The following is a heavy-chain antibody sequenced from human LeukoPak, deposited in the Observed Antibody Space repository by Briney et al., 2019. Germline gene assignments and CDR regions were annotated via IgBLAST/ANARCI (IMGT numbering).Heavy chain of an antibody. Sequence: SETLSLTCAVYGGSFSGYYWSWIRQPPGKGLEWIREINHSGSTNYNPSLKSRVTISVDTSKNQFSLKLSSVTAADTAVYYCARGGWPFDYWGQGTLVTVSS. J-gene: IGHJ4*02. CDR1: GGSFSGYY. V-gene: IGHV4-34*01. D-gene: IGHD6-19*01. CDR3: ARGGWPFDY. CDR2: INHSGST.